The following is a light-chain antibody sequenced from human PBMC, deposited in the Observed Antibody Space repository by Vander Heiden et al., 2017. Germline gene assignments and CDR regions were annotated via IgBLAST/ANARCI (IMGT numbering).Light chain of an antibody. CDR2: AAS. CDR3: QQRYSTPIT. CDR1: QSISSY. Sequence: DIKMTQSPSSLSASVGDRVTITCRASQSISSYLNWYQQKPGKAPKLLIYAASSLQSGVPSRCSGSGSGTDFTLTIISLQPEDFATYYCQQRYSTPITFGQGTRLEIK. V-gene: IGKV1-39*01. J-gene: IGKJ5*01.